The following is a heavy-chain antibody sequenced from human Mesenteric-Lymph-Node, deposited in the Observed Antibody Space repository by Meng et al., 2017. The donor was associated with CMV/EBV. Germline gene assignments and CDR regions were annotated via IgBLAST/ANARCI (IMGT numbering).Heavy chain of an antibody. Sequence: GESLKISCAASGFSFSDYGVHWVRQAPGKGLEWVAFMRYDGTNKDYGDSVKGRFTISRDNPENTLYLQMNSLRLDDTAIYYCARGIAASRGDWFDPWGQGTLVTVSS. CDR3: ARGIAASRGDWFDP. CDR1: GFSFSDYG. D-gene: IGHD6-6*01. J-gene: IGHJ5*02. CDR2: MRYDGTNK. V-gene: IGHV3-30*02.